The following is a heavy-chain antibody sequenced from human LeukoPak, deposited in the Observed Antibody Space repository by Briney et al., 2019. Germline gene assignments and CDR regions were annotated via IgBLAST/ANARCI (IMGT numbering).Heavy chain of an antibody. V-gene: IGHV3-15*01. CDR1: RFTFDKSW. Sequence: KSGGSLRLSCVASRFTFDKSWMSWVRQAPGKGLEWVCRIKSKVDSGATDYAAHVKGRFTISRDDSRNTLYLQMNSLKTEDTAVYYCSTNTIFGGIIMSRQDYYYMDVWGKGTTVTVSS. D-gene: IGHD3-3*01. CDR3: STNTIFGGIIMSRQDYYYMDV. CDR2: IKSKVDSGAT. J-gene: IGHJ6*03.